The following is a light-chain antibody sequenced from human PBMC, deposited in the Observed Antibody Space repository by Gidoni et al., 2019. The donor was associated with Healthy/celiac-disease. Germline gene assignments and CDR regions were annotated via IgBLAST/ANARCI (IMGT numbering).Light chain of an antibody. Sequence: QSALTQPASVSGSPGQSITISCTGTSSDVGGYNYVSWYQQHPGKAPKLMIYYVSNRPSGVSNRFSGSKSCNTASLTISGLQAEDEADYYCSSYTSSSTPWVFGGGTKLTVL. J-gene: IGLJ3*02. CDR2: YVS. CDR3: SSYTSSSTPWV. V-gene: IGLV2-14*01. CDR1: SSDVGGYNY.